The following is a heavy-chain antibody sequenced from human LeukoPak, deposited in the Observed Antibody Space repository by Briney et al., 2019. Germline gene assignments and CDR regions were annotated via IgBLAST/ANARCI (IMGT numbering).Heavy chain of an antibody. CDR1: GGSISSYY. V-gene: IGHV4-59*01. D-gene: IGHD6-6*01. CDR2: IYYSGST. J-gene: IGHJ4*02. Sequence: SETLSLTCTVSGGSISSYYWSWIRQPPGKGLEWIGYIYYSGSTNYNPSLKSRVTISVDTSKNQFSLKLSSVTAAGTAVYYCAGLYSSSSTVVFYFDYWGQGTLVTVSS. CDR3: AGLYSSSSTVVFYFDY.